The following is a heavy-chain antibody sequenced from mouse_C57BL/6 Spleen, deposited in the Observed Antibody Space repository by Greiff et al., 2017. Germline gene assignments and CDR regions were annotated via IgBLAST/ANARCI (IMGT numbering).Heavy chain of an antibody. V-gene: IGHV5-9*01. CDR3: ARDEVYDPFAD. D-gene: IGHD2-12*01. Sequence: EVQLVESGGGLVKPGGSLTLSCAASGFTFSSYTMSWVRQTPEKRLEWIATISGGGGNTYYPDSVKGRFTISSNNAKNTLYLQMSSLRSEDTALYCCARDEVYDPFADWGQGTLVTVSA. J-gene: IGHJ3*01. CDR1: GFTFSSYT. CDR2: ISGGGGNT.